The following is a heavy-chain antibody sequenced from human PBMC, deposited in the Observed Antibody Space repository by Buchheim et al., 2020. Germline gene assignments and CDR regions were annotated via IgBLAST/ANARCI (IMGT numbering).Heavy chain of an antibody. CDR3: ARSCDGYNPLCDY. Sequence: QVHLVESGGGVVQPGRSLRVSCAASGFSVSHYGLHWVRQAPGKGLEWVTSLSHDGRNEFYADSVKGRFTISRDNSKNTLYLQMNSLRAEDTAVYYCARSCDGYNPLCDYWGRGTL. CDR1: GFSVSHYG. D-gene: IGHD5-24*01. CDR2: LSHDGRNE. V-gene: IGHV3-30*03. J-gene: IGHJ4*02.